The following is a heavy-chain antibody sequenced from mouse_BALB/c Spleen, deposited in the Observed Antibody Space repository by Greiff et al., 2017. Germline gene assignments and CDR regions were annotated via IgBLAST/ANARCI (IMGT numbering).Heavy chain of an antibody. CDR1: GFTFSSYG. CDR3: ARQGLLGYAMDY. D-gene: IGHD1-1*01. J-gene: IGHJ4*01. V-gene: IGHV5-6*01. Sequence: EVKLVESGGDLVKPGGSLKLSCAASGFTFSSYGMSWVRQTPDKRLEWVATISSGGSYTYYPDSVKGRFTISRDNAKNTLYLQMSSLKSEDTAMYYCARQGLLGYAMDYWGQGTSVTVSS. CDR2: ISSGGSYT.